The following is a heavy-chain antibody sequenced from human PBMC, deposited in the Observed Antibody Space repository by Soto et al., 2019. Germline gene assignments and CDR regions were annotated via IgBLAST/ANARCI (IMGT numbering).Heavy chain of an antibody. J-gene: IGHJ3*01. V-gene: IGHV3-23*01. CDR2: ISDTGTSA. CDR1: GLTFSNYA. Sequence: PGGSLRLSCAASGLTFSNYAMHWVRQAPGKGLEWVSVISDTGTSAYYADSVKGRFTISRDNSKNTLYLQMNSLRAEDTAMYFCVKGGDGWYSRGYFDFWGRGTLVTVSS. D-gene: IGHD6-19*01. CDR3: VKGGDGWYSRGYFDF.